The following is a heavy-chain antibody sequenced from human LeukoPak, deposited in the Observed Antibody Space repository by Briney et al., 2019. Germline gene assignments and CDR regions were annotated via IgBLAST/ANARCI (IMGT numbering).Heavy chain of an antibody. Sequence: SETLSLTCTVSGGSISSGGYYWSWIRQHPGKGLEWIGYIYYSGSTYYNPSLKSRVTISVDTSKNQFSLKLSSVTAADTAVYYCARATPYGDYVDYWGQGTLVTVSS. CDR1: GGSISSGGYY. CDR3: ARATPYGDYVDY. D-gene: IGHD4-17*01. CDR2: IYYSGST. V-gene: IGHV4-31*03. J-gene: IGHJ4*02.